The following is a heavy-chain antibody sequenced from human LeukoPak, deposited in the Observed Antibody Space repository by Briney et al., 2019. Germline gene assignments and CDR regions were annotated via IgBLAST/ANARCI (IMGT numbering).Heavy chain of an antibody. V-gene: IGHV3-30*04. D-gene: IGHD3-22*01. CDR3: ARGVRQRIITMIVGPLDY. Sequence: PGRSLRLSCAASGFTFSSYAMHWVRQAPGKGLEWVAVISYDGSNKYYADSVRGRFTISRDNSKNTLYLQMNSLRAEDTAVYYCARGVRQRIITMIVGPLDYWGQGTLVTVSS. CDR2: ISYDGSNK. CDR1: GFTFSSYA. J-gene: IGHJ4*02.